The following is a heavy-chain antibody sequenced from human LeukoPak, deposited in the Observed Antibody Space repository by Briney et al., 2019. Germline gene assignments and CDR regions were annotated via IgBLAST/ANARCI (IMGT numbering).Heavy chain of an antibody. D-gene: IGHD3-10*01. CDR3: ARDSLGDDYATGWYYYYMDV. CDR1: GGSFSGYY. V-gene: IGHV4-59*01. Sequence: PSETLSLTCAVYGGSFSGYYWSWIRQPPGKGLDWIGSICYSGNTNYNPSLRRRVTISGDKSKNQVSLKLSSVTAADTAMYYCARDSLGDDYATGWYYYYMDVWGKGTTVSVSS. J-gene: IGHJ6*03. CDR2: ICYSGNT.